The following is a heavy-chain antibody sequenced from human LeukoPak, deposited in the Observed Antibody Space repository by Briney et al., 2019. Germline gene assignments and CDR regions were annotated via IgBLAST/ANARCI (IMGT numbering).Heavy chain of an antibody. CDR2: ISSSSSYI. D-gene: IGHD4-17*01. J-gene: IGHJ4*02. CDR1: GFTVSSNY. Sequence: GGSLRLSCAASGFTVSSNYMSWVRQAPGKGLEWVSSISSSSSYIYYADSVKGRFTISRDNSKNTLYLQMNSLGAEDTAVYYCAKSYGDLPLDYWGQGTLVTVSS. CDR3: AKSYGDLPLDY. V-gene: IGHV3-21*04.